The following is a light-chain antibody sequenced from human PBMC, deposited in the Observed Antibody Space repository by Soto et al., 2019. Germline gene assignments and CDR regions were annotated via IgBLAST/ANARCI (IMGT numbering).Light chain of an antibody. CDR1: SSDVGGYNY. CDR2: DVS. Sequence: QSALTQPRSVSGSPGQSVTISSTGTSSDVGGYNYVSWYQQHPGKAPKLMIYDVSKRPSGVPDRFSGSKSGNTASLTISGLQAEDEADYYCCSYAGSYTFWVFGTGTKLTVL. CDR3: CSYAGSYTFWV. V-gene: IGLV2-11*01. J-gene: IGLJ1*01.